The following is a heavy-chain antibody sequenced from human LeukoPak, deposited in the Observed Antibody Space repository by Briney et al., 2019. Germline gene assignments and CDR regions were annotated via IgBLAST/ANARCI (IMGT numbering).Heavy chain of an antibody. CDR1: GFTFSSYS. CDR3: ARNIDSSGYGPFDY. J-gene: IGHJ4*02. V-gene: IGHV3-7*01. CDR2: IKQDGSEK. Sequence: GGSLRLSCAASGFTFSSYSMNWVRQAPGKGLEWVANIKQDGSEKYYVDSVKGRFTISRDNAKNSLYLQMNSLRAEDTAVYYCARNIDSSGYGPFDYWGQGTLVTVSS. D-gene: IGHD3-22*01.